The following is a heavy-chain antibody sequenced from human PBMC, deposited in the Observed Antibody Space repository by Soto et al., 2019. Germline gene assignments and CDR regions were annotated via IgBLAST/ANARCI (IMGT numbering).Heavy chain of an antibody. V-gene: IGHV3-30*18. D-gene: IGHD1-26*01. J-gene: IGHJ4*02. CDR3: AKGGEVGGVLGDH. Sequence: QVQLVESVGGVVQPGTSLRLSCEASGFAFNKFGMHWVRQAPGKVLEWVAFISYDGSYEYYADSVQGRLTITRDNSMNTLNMQLNSLRREDTAVYYCAKGGEVGGVLGDHWGQGTLVTVSS. CDR2: ISYDGSYE. CDR1: GFAFNKFG.